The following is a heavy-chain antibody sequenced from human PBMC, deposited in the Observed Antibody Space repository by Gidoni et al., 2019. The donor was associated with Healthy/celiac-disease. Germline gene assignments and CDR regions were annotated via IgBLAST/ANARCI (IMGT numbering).Heavy chain of an antibody. J-gene: IGHJ6*03. D-gene: IGHD6-6*01. Sequence: EVQLVESGGGLVQPGGSLKLYCAASGFTFSGSSMHWFRQASGKGLGWVGRSRSKANSYATAYAASVKGRFTISRDDSKNTAYLQMNSLKTEDTAVYYCTRRRLGEQLVPNYYYYYYMDVWGKGTTVTVSS. V-gene: IGHV3-73*01. CDR3: TRRRLGEQLVPNYYYYYYMDV. CDR1: GFTFSGSS. CDR2: SRSKANSYAT.